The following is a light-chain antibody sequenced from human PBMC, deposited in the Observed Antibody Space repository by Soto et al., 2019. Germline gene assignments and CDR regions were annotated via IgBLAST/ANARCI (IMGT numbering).Light chain of an antibody. CDR3: QQYNSYWT. Sequence: DIQMTQSPSTLSASVGDRVTITCRASQSISSWLAWYQQKPGKAPKLLIYDASSLESGVPSRFSGSGSGTEFTHTISGLQPDDFATYYCQQYNSYWTIGQGTKVEI. CDR1: QSISSW. J-gene: IGKJ1*01. V-gene: IGKV1-5*01. CDR2: DAS.